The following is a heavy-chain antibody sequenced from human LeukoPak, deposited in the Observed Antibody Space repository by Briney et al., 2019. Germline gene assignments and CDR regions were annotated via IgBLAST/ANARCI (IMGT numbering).Heavy chain of an antibody. V-gene: IGHV1-8*01. J-gene: IGHJ4*02. CDR1: GYTFTSYD. CDR2: MNPNSGNT. CDR3: ARFRYSYGRGLYYFDY. D-gene: IGHD5-18*01. Sequence: ASVKVSCKASGYTFTSYDINWVRQATGQGLEWMGWMNPNSGNTGYAQKFQGRVTMTRNTSISTAYMELSSLRSEDTAVYYCARFRYSYGRGLYYFDYWGQGTLVTVAS.